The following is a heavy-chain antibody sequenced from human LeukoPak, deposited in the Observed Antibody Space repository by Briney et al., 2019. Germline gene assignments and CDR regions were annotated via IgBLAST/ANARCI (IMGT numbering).Heavy chain of an antibody. V-gene: IGHV4-61*02. D-gene: IGHD4-17*01. J-gene: IGHJ5*02. CDR1: GGSISSGSYY. Sequence: KTSETLSLTCTVSGGSISSGSYYWSWIRQPAGKGLEWIGRIYTSGSTNYNPSLKSRVTISVDTSKNQFSLKLSSVTAADTAVYYCAREGYGDYEGNHWFDPWGQGTLVTVSS. CDR3: AREGYGDYEGNHWFDP. CDR2: IYTSGST.